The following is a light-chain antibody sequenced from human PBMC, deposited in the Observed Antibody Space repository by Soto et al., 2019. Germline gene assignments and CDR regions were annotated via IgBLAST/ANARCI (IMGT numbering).Light chain of an antibody. CDR1: SSNIGGNS. J-gene: IGLJ1*01. V-gene: IGLV1-51*01. Sequence: QSVLTQPPSVSAAPGQEVTISCSGSSSNIGGNSVSWYQQLPGTAPKLLIYDDNKRPSGIPDRFSGSKSGTSATLGITGFQTGDEADYYCGSWDSSLSAYVFGTGIKVTVL. CDR3: GSWDSSLSAYV. CDR2: DDN.